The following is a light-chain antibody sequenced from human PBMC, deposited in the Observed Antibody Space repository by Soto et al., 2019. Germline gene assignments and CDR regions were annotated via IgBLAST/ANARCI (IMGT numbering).Light chain of an antibody. CDR3: QQYYSTPPYT. CDR2: WAS. Sequence: DIVMTQSPDSLAVSLGERATINCKSSQSVLYSSNNKNYLAWYQKKAGQPPKLLIYWASTRESGVPDRFSGSGSGTDFTLTISSLQAEDVAVYYCQQYYSTPPYTFGQGTKLEIK. CDR1: QSVLYSSNNKNY. J-gene: IGKJ2*01. V-gene: IGKV4-1*01.